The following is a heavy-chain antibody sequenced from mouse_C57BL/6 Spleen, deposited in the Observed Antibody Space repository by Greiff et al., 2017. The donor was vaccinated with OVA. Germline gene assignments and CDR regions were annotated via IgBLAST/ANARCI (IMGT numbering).Heavy chain of an antibody. CDR2: ISYDGSN. CDR3: ARGGSLARDYFDY. Sequence: ESGPGLVKPSQSLSLTCSVTGYSITSGYYWNWIRQFPGNKLEWMGYISYDGSNNYNPSLKNRISITRDTSKNQFFLKLNSVTTEDRATYYCARGGSLARDYFDYWGQGTTLTVSS. V-gene: IGHV3-6*01. J-gene: IGHJ2*01. CDR1: GYSITSGYY. D-gene: IGHD2-10*02.